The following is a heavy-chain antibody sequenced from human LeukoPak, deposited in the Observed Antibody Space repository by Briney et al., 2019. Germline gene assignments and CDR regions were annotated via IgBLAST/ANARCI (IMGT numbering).Heavy chain of an antibody. Sequence: GGSLRLSCAASGFTVSSNYMSWVRQAPGKGLEWVSVIYSGGSTFYADSVKGRFTISRDNAKNTLYLQMNSLRADDTAVYYCSRGALFHAFDIWGQGTMVTVSS. CDR3: SRGALFHAFDI. D-gene: IGHD2-21*01. V-gene: IGHV3-66*01. CDR2: IYSGGST. CDR1: GFTVSSNY. J-gene: IGHJ3*02.